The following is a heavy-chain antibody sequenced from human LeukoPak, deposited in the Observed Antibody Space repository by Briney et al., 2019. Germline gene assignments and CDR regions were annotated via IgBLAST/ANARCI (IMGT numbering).Heavy chain of an antibody. CDR3: ARDSGSGNNDY. D-gene: IGHD1-26*01. CDR1: GYTFTSYA. Sequence: ASVKVSCKASGYTFTSYAIHWVRQAPGQRLEWMGWISAGNGNTKYSQNFQGRVTFISNTSATTAFMELSSLRSDDAAVYYCARDSGSGNNDYWGQGTLVTVS. V-gene: IGHV1-3*01. J-gene: IGHJ4*02. CDR2: ISAGNGNT.